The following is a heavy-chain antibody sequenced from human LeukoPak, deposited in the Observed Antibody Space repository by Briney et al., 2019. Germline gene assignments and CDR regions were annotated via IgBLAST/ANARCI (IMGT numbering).Heavy chain of an antibody. CDR1: GFTFSSYG. Sequence: GGSLRLSCAASGFTFSSYGMYWVRQAPGKGLEWVAVISYDGSNKYYADSVKGRSTISRDNSKNTLYLQMNSLRAEDTAVYYCAKGRLAYYYYGMDVWGQGTTVTVSS. J-gene: IGHJ6*02. V-gene: IGHV3-30*18. D-gene: IGHD3-9*01. CDR2: ISYDGSNK. CDR3: AKGRLAYYYYGMDV.